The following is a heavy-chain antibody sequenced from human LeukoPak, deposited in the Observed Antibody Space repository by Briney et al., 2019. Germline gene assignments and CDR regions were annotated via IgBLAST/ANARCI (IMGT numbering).Heavy chain of an antibody. CDR2: ISYDGSNK. CDR1: GFTFSSYA. D-gene: IGHD4-17*01. Sequence: PGRSLILSCAATGFTFSSYAMHWVRQAPGKGLEWVAVISYDGSNKYYEDSVKGRFTISRDNSKNTLYLQMNSLRAEDTAVYYCARGTYGDYKIFDYWGQGTLVTGSS. CDR3: ARGTYGDYKIFDY. J-gene: IGHJ4*02. V-gene: IGHV3-30-3*01.